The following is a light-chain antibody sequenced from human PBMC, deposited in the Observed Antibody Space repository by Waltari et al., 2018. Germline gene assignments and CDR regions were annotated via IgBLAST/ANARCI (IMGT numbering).Light chain of an antibody. CDR1: GLPTQY. CDR3: YSKDTDGGSQGK. V-gene: IGLV3-10*01. CDR2: DDN. J-gene: IGLJ2*01. Sequence: YDLTQPPSVSVSPGQTAAITCSGDGLPTQYPFWYQQKSGQAPVLVMYDDNKRPTGIPGRFSGSSAGTVATVTITGAQVDDEADYYCYSKDTDGGSQGKIGGGTKLTVL.